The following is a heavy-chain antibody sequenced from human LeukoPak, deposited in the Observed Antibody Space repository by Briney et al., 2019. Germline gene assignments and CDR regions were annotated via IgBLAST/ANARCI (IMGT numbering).Heavy chain of an antibody. V-gene: IGHV1-18*01. J-gene: IGHJ4*02. Sequence: ASVKVSCKASGYTFTSYDISWVRQAPGQGLEWMGWISGNNGKTNYAQNLQGRVTKTTDTSTSTAYMELKNLRSDDTAVYYCARVVVGAQGDYWGQGTLVSVSS. CDR1: GYTFTSYD. D-gene: IGHD1-26*01. CDR3: ARVVVGAQGDY. CDR2: ISGNNGKT.